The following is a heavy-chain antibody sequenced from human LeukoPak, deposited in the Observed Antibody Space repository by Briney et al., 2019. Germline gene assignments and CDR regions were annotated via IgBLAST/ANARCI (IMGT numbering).Heavy chain of an antibody. Sequence: GGSLRLSCEASGFTFSRHAMSWVRQAPGKGLEWVSVISGSGGSPYYADSVKGRFTNSGDNSKNTLYLQMNSLRAEDTAVYYCAKNIGDYDFWTGFYGSDYWGQGALVTVSS. D-gene: IGHD3-3*01. J-gene: IGHJ4*02. CDR2: ISGSGGSP. V-gene: IGHV3-23*01. CDR3: AKNIGDYDFWTGFYGSDY. CDR1: GFTFSRHA.